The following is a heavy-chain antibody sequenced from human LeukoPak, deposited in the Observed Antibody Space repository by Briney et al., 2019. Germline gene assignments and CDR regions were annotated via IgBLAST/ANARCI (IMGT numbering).Heavy chain of an antibody. D-gene: IGHD3-22*01. Sequence: SETLSLTCAVYGGSFSGYYWSWIRQPPGKGLEWIGEINHSGSTNYNPSLKSRVTISVDTSKNQFSLKLSSVTAADTAVYYCARGGLPSVVVFDYWGQGTLVTVSS. CDR1: GGSFSGYY. CDR2: INHSGST. CDR3: ARGGLPSVVVFDY. V-gene: IGHV4-34*01. J-gene: IGHJ4*02.